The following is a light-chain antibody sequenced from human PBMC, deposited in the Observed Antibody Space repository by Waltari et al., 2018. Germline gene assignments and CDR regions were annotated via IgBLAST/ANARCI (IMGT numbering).Light chain of an antibody. J-gene: IGKJ1*01. CDR1: QSLLYSSNNKNY. Sequence: IVMTQSPDSLAVSLGERATINCKSSQSLLYSSNNKNYLAWYQQKSGQPPKLLIYWASTRESGVPDRFSGSGSGTDFTLTISTLQAEDVAVYYCQQHYGVLWTFGQGTKVEI. V-gene: IGKV4-1*01. CDR2: WAS. CDR3: QQHYGVLWT.